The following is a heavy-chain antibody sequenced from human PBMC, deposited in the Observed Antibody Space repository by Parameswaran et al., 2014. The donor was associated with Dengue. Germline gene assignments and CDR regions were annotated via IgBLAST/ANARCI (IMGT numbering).Heavy chain of an antibody. D-gene: IGHD2-2*01. V-gene: IGHV2-70*11. CDR2: IDWDDDK. CDR3: ARSSYASYYFDY. Sequence: RWIRQPQEGLEWLARIDWDDDKYYSTSLKTRLTISKDTSKNQVVLTMTNMDPVDTATYYCARSSYASYYFDYWGQGTLVTVSS. J-gene: IGHJ4*02.